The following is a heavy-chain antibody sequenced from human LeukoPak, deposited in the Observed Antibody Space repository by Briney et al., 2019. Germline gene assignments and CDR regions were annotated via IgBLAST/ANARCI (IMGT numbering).Heavy chain of an antibody. J-gene: IGHJ4*02. Sequence: PSQTLSLTCTVSGSSISSGGYYWSWIRQHPGKGLEWIGYIYYSGSTYYNPSLKSRVTISVDTSKNQFSLKLSSVTAADTAVYYCACSYYDFWSGTHWGQGTLVTVSS. CDR3: ACSYYDFWSGTH. V-gene: IGHV4-31*03. CDR2: IYYSGST. D-gene: IGHD3-3*01. CDR1: GSSISSGGYY.